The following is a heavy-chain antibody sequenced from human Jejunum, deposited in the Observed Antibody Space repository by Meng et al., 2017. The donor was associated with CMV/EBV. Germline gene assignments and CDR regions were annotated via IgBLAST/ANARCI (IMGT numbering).Heavy chain of an antibody. V-gene: IGHV3-73*01. CDR3: SSSCSGATCYDYYGMDV. Sequence: SGSAVHWVRQASGKGLEWVGRIRSTANNYATAYAASVKGRFTFSRDDSENTAYLQMNSLKTEDTAVYYCSSSCSGATCYDYYGMDVWGQGTTVTVSS. CDR2: IRSTANNYAT. J-gene: IGHJ6*02. D-gene: IGHD2-15*01. CDR1: SGSA.